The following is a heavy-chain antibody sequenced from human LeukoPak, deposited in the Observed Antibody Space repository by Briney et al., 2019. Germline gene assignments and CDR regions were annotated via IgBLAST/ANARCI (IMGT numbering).Heavy chain of an antibody. CDR2: IRYDGSNK. D-gene: IGHD3-3*01. J-gene: IGHJ4*02. V-gene: IGHV3-30*02. Sequence: GGSLRLSCAASGFTFSSYGMHWVRQAPGKGLEWVAFIRYDGSNKYYADSVKGRFTISRDNSKNTLYLQMNSLRAEDTAVYYCAKDGLRSIFGVVITADYWGQGTLVTVSS. CDR3: AKDGLRSIFGVVITADY. CDR1: GFTFSSYG.